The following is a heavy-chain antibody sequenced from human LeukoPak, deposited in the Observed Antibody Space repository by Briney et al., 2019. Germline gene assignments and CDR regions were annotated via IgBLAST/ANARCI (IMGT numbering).Heavy chain of an antibody. CDR1: GGSFSGYY. D-gene: IGHD3-10*01. CDR3: ARALQVGRWFGGNWFDP. J-gene: IGHJ5*02. Sequence: PSETLSLTCAVYGGSFSGYYWSWIRQPPGKGLEWIGEINHSGSTNYNPSLKSRVTISVDTSKNQFSLKLSSVTAADTAVYYCARALQVGRWFGGNWFDPWGQGTLATVSS. V-gene: IGHV4-34*01. CDR2: INHSGST.